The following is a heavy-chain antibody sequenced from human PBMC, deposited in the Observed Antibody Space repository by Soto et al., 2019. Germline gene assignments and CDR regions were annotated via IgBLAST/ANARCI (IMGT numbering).Heavy chain of an antibody. CDR1: GYTFTSYG. CDR2: INAYNGNT. CDR3: ARDVGYGLIDY. D-gene: IGHD5-18*01. V-gene: IGHV1-18*01. Sequence: QVQLVQSGAEVKKPGASVKVSCKASGYTFTSYGISWVRQAPGQGLEWMGWINAYNGNTNYAQKFQGRVTMTTDTSTNTAYRELRCLRSDDTAVYYCARDVGYGLIDYWGQGTLVTVSS. J-gene: IGHJ4*02.